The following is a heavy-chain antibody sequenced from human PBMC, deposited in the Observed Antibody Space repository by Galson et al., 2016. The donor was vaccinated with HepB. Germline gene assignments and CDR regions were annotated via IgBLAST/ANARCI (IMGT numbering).Heavy chain of an antibody. CDR3: ARSYDNTWHNFDY. CDR1: GFTFSDFA. Sequence: SLRLSCAASGFTFSDFAMHWVRQAPGKGLEWVAVISYDGRIKTYADSVKGRFTISRDNSKNTLYLQMNSPTAGDTSLYYCARSYDNTWHNFDYWGQGTLVTVSS. J-gene: IGHJ4*02. CDR2: ISYDGRIK. V-gene: IGHV3-30*04. D-gene: IGHD1-1*01.